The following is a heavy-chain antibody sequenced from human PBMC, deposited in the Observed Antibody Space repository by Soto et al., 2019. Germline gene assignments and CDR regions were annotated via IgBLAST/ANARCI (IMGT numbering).Heavy chain of an antibody. J-gene: IGHJ4*02. Sequence: SETLSLTCAVSGGSISSGGYAWAWIRQPPGKGLEWVGYIYQSGSTYYNPSLKSRVTIAADRTKNQFSLNLASVTAADTAVYYCARSYSGGDAYFDYWGQGTVVTVSS. CDR1: GGSISSGGYA. CDR2: IYQSGST. CDR3: ARSYSGGDAYFDY. V-gene: IGHV4-30-2*01. D-gene: IGHD2-21*02.